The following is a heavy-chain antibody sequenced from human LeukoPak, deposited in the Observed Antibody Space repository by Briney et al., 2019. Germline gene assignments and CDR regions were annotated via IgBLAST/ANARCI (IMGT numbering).Heavy chain of an antibody. CDR1: GGSFSGYY. J-gene: IGHJ4*02. CDR2: INHSGST. Sequence: SETLSLTCAVYGGSFSGYYWSWIRQPPGKGLEWIGEINHSGSTNYNPSLKSRVTISVDTSKNQFSLKLSSVTAADTAVYYCARGHMSYYDSSGAYYFDYWGQGTLVTVSS. V-gene: IGHV4-34*01. CDR3: ARGHMSYYDSSGAYYFDY. D-gene: IGHD3-22*01.